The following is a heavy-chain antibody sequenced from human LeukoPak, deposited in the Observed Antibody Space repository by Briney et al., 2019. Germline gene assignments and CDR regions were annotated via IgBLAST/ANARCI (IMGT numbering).Heavy chain of an antibody. CDR3: AREGNYDILTGLDAFDI. J-gene: IGHJ3*02. V-gene: IGHV4-61*01. CDR1: GGSISSSSYY. D-gene: IGHD3-9*01. CDR2: IYNRGST. Sequence: PSETLSLTCTVSGGSISSSSYYWGWIRQPPRKGLEWIGYIYNRGSTNYNPSLKSRVTISVDTSKNQFSLKLSSVTAADTAVYYCAREGNYDILTGLDAFDIWGQGTMVTVSS.